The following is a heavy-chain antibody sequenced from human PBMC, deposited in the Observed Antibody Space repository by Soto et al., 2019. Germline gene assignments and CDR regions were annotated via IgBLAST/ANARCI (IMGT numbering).Heavy chain of an antibody. CDR3: ARDLVPGYTGFSDY. J-gene: IGHJ4*02. Sequence: QGQLVQSGAEVKKPGASVKVSCKTSGYTFSNYGINWVRQAPGQGLEWMGWISAYNGNTNFAQKLQGRVSLTTDTSSTTAYMELRSLTSDDTAVYYCARDLVPGYTGFSDYWGQGTLVTVSS. CDR1: GYTFSNYG. CDR2: ISAYNGNT. V-gene: IGHV1-18*01. D-gene: IGHD5-12*01.